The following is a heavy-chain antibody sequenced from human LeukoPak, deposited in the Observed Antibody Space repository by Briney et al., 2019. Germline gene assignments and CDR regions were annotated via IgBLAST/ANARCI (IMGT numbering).Heavy chain of an antibody. J-gene: IGHJ2*01. D-gene: IGHD4-17*01. Sequence: GESVKISCQGSGYDFTNYWIAWVRQMPGKGLEWMGTIYPGVSNTRYSPSFQGHVSIAADKSNSTAFLQWGSLKASDSAIYLCARAAKGTVSGSWYFDLWGRGTLVTPSA. CDR3: ARAAKGTVSGSWYFDL. V-gene: IGHV5-51*01. CDR2: IYPGVSNT. CDR1: GYDFTNYW.